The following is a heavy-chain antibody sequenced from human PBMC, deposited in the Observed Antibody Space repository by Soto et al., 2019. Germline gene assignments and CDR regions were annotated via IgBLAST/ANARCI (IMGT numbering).Heavy chain of an antibody. J-gene: IGHJ5*02. Sequence: ASVKVSCKASGYTFTGYYMHWVRQAPGQGLEWMGWINPNSGGTNYAQKFQGWVTMTRDTSISTAYMELSRLRSDDTAVYYCARAKPDIVVVPAAIPADNWFDPWGQGTLVTVSS. V-gene: IGHV1-2*04. CDR3: ARAKPDIVVVPAAIPADNWFDP. CDR1: GYTFTGYY. D-gene: IGHD2-2*01. CDR2: INPNSGGT.